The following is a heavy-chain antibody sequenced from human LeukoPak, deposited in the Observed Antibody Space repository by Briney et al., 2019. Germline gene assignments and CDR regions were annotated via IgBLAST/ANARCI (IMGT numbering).Heavy chain of an antibody. Sequence: GGSLRLSCAASGFTFSSYSMNWVRQAPGKGLEWVSSISSSSSYIYYADSVKGRFTISRDNAKNSLYLQMNSLRAEDTAVYYCARYCSSTGCYNLFYYGMDVWGQGTTVTVSS. V-gene: IGHV3-21*01. CDR3: ARYCSSTGCYNLFYYGMDV. CDR1: GFTFSSYS. CDR2: ISSSSSYI. J-gene: IGHJ6*02. D-gene: IGHD2-2*02.